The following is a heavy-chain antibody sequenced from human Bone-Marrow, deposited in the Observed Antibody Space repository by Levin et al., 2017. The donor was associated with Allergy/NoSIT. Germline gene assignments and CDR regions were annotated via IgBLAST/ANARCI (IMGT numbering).Heavy chain of an antibody. CDR1: GFTFSDYY. CDR2: ISSSGSTI. Sequence: GESLKISCAASGFTFSDYYMSWIRQAPGKGLEWVSYISSSGSTIYYADSVKGRFTISRDNAKNSLYLQMNSLRAEDTAVYYCARDMITFGGAKRAAFDIWGQGTMVTVSS. CDR3: ARDMITFGGAKRAAFDI. J-gene: IGHJ3*02. V-gene: IGHV3-11*01. D-gene: IGHD3-16*01.